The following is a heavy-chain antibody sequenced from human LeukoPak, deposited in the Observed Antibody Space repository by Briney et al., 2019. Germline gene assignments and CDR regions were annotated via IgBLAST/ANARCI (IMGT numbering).Heavy chain of an antibody. CDR2: ISGSGGST. J-gene: IGHJ4*02. V-gene: IGHV3-23*01. CDR1: GFTFSSYA. D-gene: IGHD6-13*01. CDR3: ARRNIAAAALDY. Sequence: GGSLRLSCAASGFTFSSYAMRWVRQAPGKGLEWVSAISGSGGSTYYADSVKGRFTISRDNSKNTLYLQMNSLRAEDTAVYYRARRNIAAAALDYWGQGTLVTVSS.